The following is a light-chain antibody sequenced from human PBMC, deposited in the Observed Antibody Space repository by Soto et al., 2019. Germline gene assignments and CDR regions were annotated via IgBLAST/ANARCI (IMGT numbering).Light chain of an antibody. CDR3: QQYNIWPPLT. CDR1: QSVNSN. Sequence: EIVMTQSPATLSASPGERATLSCRASQSVNSNLAWYQKRPGQPPRLLIYGASTRATGIPARFSGSGSGTEFTLTISSLQSEDFAVYYCQQYNIWPPLTFGGGTKVEIK. V-gene: IGKV3-15*01. J-gene: IGKJ4*01. CDR2: GAS.